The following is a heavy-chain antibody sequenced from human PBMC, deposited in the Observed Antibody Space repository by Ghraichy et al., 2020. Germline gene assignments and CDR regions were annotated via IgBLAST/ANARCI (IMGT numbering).Heavy chain of an antibody. D-gene: IGHD3-16*02. V-gene: IGHV1-2*02. Sequence: ASVKVSCKASGYTFTGYYMHWVRQAPGQGLEWMGWINPNSGGTNYAQKFQGRVTMTRDTSISTAYMELSRLRSDDTAVYYCARDPLYYDYVWGSYRPYNWFDPWGQGTLVTVSS. CDR3: ARDPLYYDYVWGSYRPYNWFDP. CDR2: INPNSGGT. J-gene: IGHJ5*02. CDR1: GYTFTGYY.